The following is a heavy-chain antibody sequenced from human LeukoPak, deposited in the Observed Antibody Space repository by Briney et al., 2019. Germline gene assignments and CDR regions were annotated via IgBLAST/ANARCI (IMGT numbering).Heavy chain of an antibody. J-gene: IGHJ4*02. D-gene: IGHD6-19*01. CDR3: ARELAVAGTMVEFDY. CDR2: MNPNSGNT. V-gene: IGHV1-8*01. Sequence: APVKLSCKASGYTFTSYDINRVRQATGHGLGWMRWMNPNSGNTSYAQKYQGRVTMTRDTSISAAYMELSRLRSDGTAVYYCARELAVAGTMVEFDYWGQGTLVTVSS. CDR1: GYTFTSYD.